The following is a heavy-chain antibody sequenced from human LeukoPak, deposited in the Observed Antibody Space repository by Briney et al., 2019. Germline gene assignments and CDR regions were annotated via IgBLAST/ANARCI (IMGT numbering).Heavy chain of an antibody. CDR2: IYSSGST. CDR3: ARGPGDFVY. CDR1: AASISSVGYY. J-gene: IGHJ4*02. Sequence: SETLSLTCTVSAASISSVGYYWSWIRQHPGRGLGWIGSIYSSGSTYYNPSLTSRVTISVDTSKNQFSLKLSSVTAADTAVYYCARGPGDFVYWGQGTLVTVSS. D-gene: IGHD7-27*01. V-gene: IGHV4-31*03.